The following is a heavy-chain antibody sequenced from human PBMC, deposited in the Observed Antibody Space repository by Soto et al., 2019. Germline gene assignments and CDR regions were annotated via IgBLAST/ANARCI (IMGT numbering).Heavy chain of an antibody. CDR1: GYTFTNYA. Sequence: QVQLVQSGAEVKKPGASVKVSCKASGYTFTNYAISWVRQAPGQGLEWMGWINAYNGNTNYAQKLQGRVTMTTDTSTSTAYMELRSLRSDDXAVXXXXRDSPPNYLWGQGTLVTVSS. J-gene: IGHJ5*02. V-gene: IGHV1-18*01. CDR3: XRDSPPNYL. CDR2: INAYNGNT. D-gene: IGHD7-27*01.